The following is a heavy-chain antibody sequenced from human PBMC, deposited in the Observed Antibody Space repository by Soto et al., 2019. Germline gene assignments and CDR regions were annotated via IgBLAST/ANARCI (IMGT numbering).Heavy chain of an antibody. V-gene: IGHV1-18*01. Sequence: SVEVSCDDSSFTFPRFGRMCVRQALGQGLEWMGCIGAYTANTNYAQKLQDRVTMTTDTSTSTAFLELRSLTSDDTAVYYCARETDDFTNGAHDLWGQGTLVTVSS. CDR3: ARETDDFTNGAHDL. CDR1: SFTFPRFG. D-gene: IGHD4-4*01. CDR2: IGAYTANT. J-gene: IGHJ5*02.